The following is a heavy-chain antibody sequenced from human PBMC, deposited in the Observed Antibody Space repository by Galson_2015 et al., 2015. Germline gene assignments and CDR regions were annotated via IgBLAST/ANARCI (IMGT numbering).Heavy chain of an antibody. CDR3: ARAPAVADGIDY. J-gene: IGHJ4*02. Sequence: SLRLSCAASGFTFSSYSMNWVRQAPGKGLEWVSSISSSSSYVYYADSAKGRFTISRDNAKNSLYLQMNSLRAEDTAVYYCARAPAVADGIDYWGQGTLVTVSS. CDR1: GFTFSSYS. CDR2: ISSSSSYV. D-gene: IGHD6-19*01. V-gene: IGHV3-21*01.